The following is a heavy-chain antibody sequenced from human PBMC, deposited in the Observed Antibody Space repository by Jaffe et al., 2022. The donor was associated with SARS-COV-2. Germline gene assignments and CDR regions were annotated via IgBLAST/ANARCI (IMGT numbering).Heavy chain of an antibody. Sequence: EVQLVESGGGLVQPGGSLRLSCAASGFTFNNYWMHWVRQAPGKGLVWVARINSDGSSTTYADSVKGRFTISRDSAKNTLYLQMNSLRVEDTAVYYCARPGRGQQWLVYYFDYWGQGTLVTVSS. D-gene: IGHD6-19*01. V-gene: IGHV3-74*01. CDR3: ARPGRGQQWLVYYFDY. J-gene: IGHJ4*02. CDR1: GFTFNNYW. CDR2: INSDGSST.